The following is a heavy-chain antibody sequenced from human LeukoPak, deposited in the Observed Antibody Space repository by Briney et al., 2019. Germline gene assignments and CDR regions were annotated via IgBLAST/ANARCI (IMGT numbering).Heavy chain of an antibody. CDR2: IYYSGST. V-gene: IGHV4-59*01. CDR3: ARGPSYKYAFDI. CDR1: GGSISSYY. D-gene: IGHD5-24*01. Sequence: SETLSLTCTVSGGSISSYYWSCIRQPPGEGLEWIGYIYYSGSTNYNPPLESRVTISVDTSKNEFSLKLRSVTAADTAVYYCARGPSYKYAFDIWGQGTMVTVSS. J-gene: IGHJ3*02.